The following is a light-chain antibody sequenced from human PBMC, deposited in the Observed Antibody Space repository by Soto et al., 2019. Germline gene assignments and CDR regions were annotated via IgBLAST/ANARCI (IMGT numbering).Light chain of an antibody. CDR3: QQYGSSP. Sequence: EIVLTQSPGTLSLSPGERATLSCRASQSVSSSYLAWYQQKPGQAPRLLMYGASSRATGIPDRFSGSGSGTHFTLTISRLEPEDFAVYYCQQYGSSPFGGGTKVQLK. V-gene: IGKV3-20*01. J-gene: IGKJ4*01. CDR2: GAS. CDR1: QSVSSSY.